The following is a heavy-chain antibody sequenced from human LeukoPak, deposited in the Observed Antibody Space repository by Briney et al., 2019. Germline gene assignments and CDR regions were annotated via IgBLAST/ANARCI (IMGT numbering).Heavy chain of an antibody. CDR3: ARETLDYYDSSGYLSH. Sequence: ASVKVSCKASGYTFTGYYMHWVRQAPGQGLEWMGWINPNSGGTNYAQKSQGRVTMTRDTSISTAYMELSRLRSDDTAVYYCARETLDYYDSSGYLSHWGQGTLVTVSS. V-gene: IGHV1-2*02. D-gene: IGHD3-22*01. CDR2: INPNSGGT. J-gene: IGHJ4*02. CDR1: GYTFTGYY.